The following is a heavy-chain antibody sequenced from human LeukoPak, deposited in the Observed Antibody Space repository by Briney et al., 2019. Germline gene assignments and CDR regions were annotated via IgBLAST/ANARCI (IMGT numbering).Heavy chain of an antibody. CDR2: FDPEDGET. CDR1: GYTLTELS. Sequence: ASVKVSCKVSGYTLTELSMHWVRQAPGKGLEWKGGFDPEDGETIYAQKFQGRVTMTEDTSTDTAYMELSSLRSEDTAVYYCATVLNSGDAFDIWGQGTMVTVSS. D-gene: IGHD4-23*01. J-gene: IGHJ3*02. CDR3: ATVLNSGDAFDI. V-gene: IGHV1-24*01.